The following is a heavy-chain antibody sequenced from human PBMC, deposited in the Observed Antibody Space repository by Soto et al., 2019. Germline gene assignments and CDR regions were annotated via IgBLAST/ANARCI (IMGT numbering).Heavy chain of an antibody. V-gene: IGHV1-69*06. CDR3: ASYLDYYDSSGYYDARAFDI. CDR2: IIPIFGTA. J-gene: IGHJ3*02. D-gene: IGHD3-22*01. CDR1: GGSFSSYA. Sequence: SVKVSCKASGGSFSSYAISWVRQAPGQGLEWMGGIIPIFGTANYAQKFQGRVTITADKSTSTAYMELSSLRSEDTAVYYCASYLDYYDSSGYYDARAFDIWGQGTMVTV.